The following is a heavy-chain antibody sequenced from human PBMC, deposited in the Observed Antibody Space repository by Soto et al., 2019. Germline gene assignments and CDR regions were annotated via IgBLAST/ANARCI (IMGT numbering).Heavy chain of an antibody. Sequence: QVQLVQSGAEVKKPGASVKVSCKASGYTFTSYAMHWVRQAPGQRLEWMGWINAGNGNTKYSQKFQGRVTITRDTSASTADMGLSSLRSEDTAVYYCARPWFGEWGQYYFDYWGQGTLVTVSS. CDR2: INAGNGNT. J-gene: IGHJ4*02. V-gene: IGHV1-3*01. CDR1: GYTFTSYA. D-gene: IGHD3-10*01. CDR3: ARPWFGEWGQYYFDY.